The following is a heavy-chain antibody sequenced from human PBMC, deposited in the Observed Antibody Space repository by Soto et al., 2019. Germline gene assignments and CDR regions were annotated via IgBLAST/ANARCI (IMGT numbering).Heavy chain of an antibody. CDR1: GFTFSSYG. Sequence: GGSLRLSCAASGFTFSSYGMHWVRQAPGKGLEWVAVIWYDGSNKYYADSVKGRFTISRDNSKNTLYLQMNSLRAEDTAVYYCARDWSRITIFGVVTLGYWGQGTLVTSPQ. CDR3: ARDWSRITIFGVVTLGY. V-gene: IGHV3-33*01. D-gene: IGHD3-3*01. J-gene: IGHJ4*02. CDR2: IWYDGSNK.